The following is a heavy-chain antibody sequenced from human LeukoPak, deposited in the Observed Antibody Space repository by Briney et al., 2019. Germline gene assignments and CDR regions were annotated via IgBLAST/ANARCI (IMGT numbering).Heavy chain of an antibody. J-gene: IGHJ4*02. CDR1: RGSISSYY. D-gene: IGHD2-2*03. CDR2: IYTSGST. Sequence: ASETLSVTCTVSRGSISSYYWSWIRQPAGKGLEWIGRIYTSGSTNYNPSLKSRVTISVDKSKNQFSLKLSSVTAADTAVYFCARDGYLAIDYWGQGTLVTVSS. V-gene: IGHV4-4*07. CDR3: ARDGYLAIDY.